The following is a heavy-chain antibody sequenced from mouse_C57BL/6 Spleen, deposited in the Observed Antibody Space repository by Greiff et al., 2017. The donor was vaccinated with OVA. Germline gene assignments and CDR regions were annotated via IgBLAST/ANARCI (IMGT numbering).Heavy chain of an antibody. CDR1: GYTFTSYG. J-gene: IGHJ2*01. CDR3: ARKKSYYGNYYTDY. V-gene: IGHV1-81*01. CDR2: IYPRSGNT. D-gene: IGHD2-1*01. Sequence: QVQLKESGAELARPGASVKLSCKASGYTFTSYGISWVKQRTGQGLEWIGEIYPRSGNTYYNEKFKGKATLTADKSSSTAYMELRSLTSEDSAVYFCARKKSYYGNYYTDYWGQGTTLTVSS.